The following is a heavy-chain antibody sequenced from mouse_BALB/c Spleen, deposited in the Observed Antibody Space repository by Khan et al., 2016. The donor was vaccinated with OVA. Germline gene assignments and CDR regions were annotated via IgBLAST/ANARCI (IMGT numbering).Heavy chain of an antibody. Sequence: VQLKQSGPGLVKPSQSLSLTCTVTGYSITSGYGWNWIRQFPGNKLEWMGYISYSGSTNYNPSLKSRISITRNTSKNQFFLQLNSVTTEDTATYSCARTARIKYWGQGTTLTVSS. CDR2: ISYSGST. CDR1: GYSITSGYG. D-gene: IGHD1-2*01. J-gene: IGHJ2*01. CDR3: ARTARIKY. V-gene: IGHV3-2*02.